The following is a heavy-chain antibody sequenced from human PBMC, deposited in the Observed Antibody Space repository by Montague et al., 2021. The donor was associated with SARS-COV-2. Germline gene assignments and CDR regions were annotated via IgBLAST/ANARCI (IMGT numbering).Heavy chain of an antibody. Sequence: SETLSLTCTVSGGSITSSAYYWSWIRQSPGKGLEWIGTIYYSGNTYSNPSLKSRVTIFMDTSKSQVSLKINSVTAADTAVYFCASLGSPAYCGGDCYLRDYGMDVWGQGTRVTVSS. CDR2: IYYSGNT. D-gene: IGHD2-21*02. J-gene: IGHJ6*02. V-gene: IGHV4-39*01. CDR3: ASLGSPAYCGGDCYLRDYGMDV. CDR1: GGSITSSAYY.